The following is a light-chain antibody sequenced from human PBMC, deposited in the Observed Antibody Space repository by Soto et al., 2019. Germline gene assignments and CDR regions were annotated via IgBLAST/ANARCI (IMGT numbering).Light chain of an antibody. V-gene: IGLV2-14*03. J-gene: IGLJ1*01. CDR1: SSDVDGYNY. CDR3: ISYTTISTYV. CDR2: DVS. Sequence: QSALTQPSSVSGSLGQSIAISCTGTSSDVDGYNYVSWYQHHPGKAPKLMIYDVSSRPSGVSNRFSGSKSGNTASLTISGLQAEDEADYYCISYTTISTYVFGTGTKVTVL.